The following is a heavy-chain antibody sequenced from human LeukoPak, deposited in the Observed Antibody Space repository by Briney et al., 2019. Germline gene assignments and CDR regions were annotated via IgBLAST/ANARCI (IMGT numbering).Heavy chain of an antibody. V-gene: IGHV3-74*01. Sequence: GGSLRLSCAASGFTFSNYWMNWVRQVPGKGLMWVSRMSGDGSSTNYADSVKGRFTISRDNAKNALYLQMNSLRVEDTALYYCARSFSNTVRGVGDSWGQGTLVTVSS. CDR2: MSGDGSST. CDR1: GFTFSNYW. J-gene: IGHJ4*02. CDR3: ARSFSNTVRGVGDS. D-gene: IGHD3-10*01.